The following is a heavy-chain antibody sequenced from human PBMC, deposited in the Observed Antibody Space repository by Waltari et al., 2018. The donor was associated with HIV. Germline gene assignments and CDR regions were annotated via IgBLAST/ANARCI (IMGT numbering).Heavy chain of an antibody. J-gene: IGHJ4*02. V-gene: IGHV3-23*01. Sequence: EVQLLESGGGLVQPGGSLRLSCAASGFTFSSYAMSWVRPAPGKGLEWVSAISGSGGSTYYADSVKGRFTISRDNSKNTLYLQMNSLRAEDTAVYYCAKAPFGELSKEPFDYWGQGTLVTVSS. CDR1: GFTFSSYA. CDR2: ISGSGGST. D-gene: IGHD3-10*01. CDR3: AKAPFGELSKEPFDY.